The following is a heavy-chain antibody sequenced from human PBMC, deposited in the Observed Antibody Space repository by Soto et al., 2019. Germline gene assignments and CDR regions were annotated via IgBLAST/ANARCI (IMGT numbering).Heavy chain of an antibody. D-gene: IGHD3-3*01. J-gene: IGHJ4*02. Sequence: SETLSLTCAVYGGSFSCYYWSWIRQPPGKGLEWIGEINHSGSTNYNPSLKSRVTISVDTSKNQFSLKLSSVTAADTAVYYCARGEILTIFGVDPRSSDFDYWGQGTLVTV. V-gene: IGHV4-34*01. CDR3: ARGEILTIFGVDPRSSDFDY. CDR2: INHSGST. CDR1: GGSFSCYY.